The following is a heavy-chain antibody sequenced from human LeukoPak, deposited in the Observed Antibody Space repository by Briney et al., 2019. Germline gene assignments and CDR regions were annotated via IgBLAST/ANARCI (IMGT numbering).Heavy chain of an antibody. Sequence: GGSLRLSCAASGFTFTDYWMHWVRHAPGKGLVWVSIINTDRRGTYYADSVKGRFTISRDNAKNTLYLQMNSLRAEDTAVYYCARAGAYHFDNWGQGTLVTVSS. J-gene: IGHJ4*02. CDR1: GFTFTDYW. CDR3: ARAGAYHFDN. V-gene: IGHV3-74*01. CDR2: INTDRRGT. D-gene: IGHD3-16*01.